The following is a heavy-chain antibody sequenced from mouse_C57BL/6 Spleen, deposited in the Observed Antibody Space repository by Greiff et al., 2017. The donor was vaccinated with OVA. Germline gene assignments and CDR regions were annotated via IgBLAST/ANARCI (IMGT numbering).Heavy chain of an antibody. D-gene: IGHD1-1*01. V-gene: IGHV1-82*01. J-gene: IGHJ1*03. Sequence: QVQLQQSGPELVKPGASVKISCKASGYAFSSSWMNWVKQRPGKGLEWIGRIYPGDGDTNYNGKFTGKATLTADKSSSTAYMQLSSLTSEDSAVYFCARSGITTVVASYWYFDVWGTGTTVTVSS. CDR2: IYPGDGDT. CDR3: ARSGITTVVASYWYFDV. CDR1: GYAFSSSW.